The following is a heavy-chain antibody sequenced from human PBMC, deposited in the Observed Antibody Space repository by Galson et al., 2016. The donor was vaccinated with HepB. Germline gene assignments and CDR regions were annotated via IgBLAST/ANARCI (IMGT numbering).Heavy chain of an antibody. CDR1: GFTFSNYA. Sequence: SLRLSCAASGFTFSNYAMNWVRQAPGKGLEWVSIINVGGTFTYYADSVKGRFTISRDNSKNTLYLQMSSLRAEDTAIYYCAKSWCGDSGCHRFDSWGQGTVVTVSS. CDR2: INVGGTFT. J-gene: IGHJ4*02. D-gene: IGHD6-19*01. CDR3: AKSWCGDSGCHRFDS. V-gene: IGHV3-23*01.